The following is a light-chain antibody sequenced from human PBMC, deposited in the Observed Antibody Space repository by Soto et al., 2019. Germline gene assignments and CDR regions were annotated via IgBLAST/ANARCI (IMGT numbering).Light chain of an antibody. CDR1: QSISSY. CDR3: QQSYSTPA. Sequence: DIQMTQSPSSLSASVGDRVTITCRASQSISSYLNWYQQKPGKAPKLLIYAASSLQSGVPSRFSGSVYGTDLTLTISSLQPEDFATYYCQQSYSTPAFGQGTKLEIK. V-gene: IGKV1-39*01. CDR2: AAS. J-gene: IGKJ2*01.